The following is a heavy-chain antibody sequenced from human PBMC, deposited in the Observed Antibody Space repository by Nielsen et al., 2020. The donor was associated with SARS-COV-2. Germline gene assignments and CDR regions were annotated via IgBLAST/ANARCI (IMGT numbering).Heavy chain of an antibody. J-gene: IGHJ6*03. Sequence: SETLSLTCTVSGGSISSGGYYWSWIRQHPGKGLEWIGYIYYSGSTYYNPSLKSRVTISVDTSKNQFSLKLSSVTAADTAVYYCARLNYVVITYYYYMDVWGKGTTVTVSS. CDR3: ARLNYVVITYYYYMDV. CDR1: GGSISSGGYY. V-gene: IGHV4-31*03. CDR2: IYYSGST. D-gene: IGHD3-22*01.